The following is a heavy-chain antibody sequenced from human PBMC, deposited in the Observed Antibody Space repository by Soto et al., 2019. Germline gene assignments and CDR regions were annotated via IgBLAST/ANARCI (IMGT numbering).Heavy chain of an antibody. J-gene: IGHJ4*02. CDR3: AREWDFTYYYDSSGYYYFDY. CDR1: GYTFTSYG. CDR2: ISAYNGNT. V-gene: IGHV1-18*04. D-gene: IGHD3-22*01. Sequence: QVQLVQSGAEVKKPGASVKVSCKASGYTFTSYGISWVRQAPGQGLEWMGWISAYNGNTNYAQKLQGRVTMTTDTSTSTAYMELRCLRSDDTAVYYCAREWDFTYYYDSSGYYYFDYWGQGTLVTVSS.